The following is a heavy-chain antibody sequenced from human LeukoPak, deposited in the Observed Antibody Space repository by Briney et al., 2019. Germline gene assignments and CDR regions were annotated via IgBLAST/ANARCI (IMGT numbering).Heavy chain of an antibody. CDR3: AKDVVALYYYDSSGFWFDP. V-gene: IGHV3-23*01. CDR2: ISGSGGST. Sequence: PGGSLRLSCAASGFTFSSYAMSWVSQAPAKGLEWVSAISGSGGSTYYADSVKGRFAISRDNSKNTLYLQMNSLRAEDTAVYYCAKDVVALYYYDSSGFWFDPWGQGTLVTVSS. CDR1: GFTFSSYA. J-gene: IGHJ5*02. D-gene: IGHD3-22*01.